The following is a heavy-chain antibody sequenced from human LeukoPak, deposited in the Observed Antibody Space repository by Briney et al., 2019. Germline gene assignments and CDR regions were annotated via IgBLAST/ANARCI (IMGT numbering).Heavy chain of an antibody. CDR2: INTNTGNP. Sequence: GASVKVSCKASGYTFSSSSINWVRQAPGQGLEWMGCINTNTGNPTYAQDFTGRFVFSLDTSVSTAYLQISSLKAEDTAVYYCARATVDTAMASSPVFDYWGQGTLVTVSS. V-gene: IGHV7-4-1*02. CDR3: ARATVDTAMASSPVFDY. D-gene: IGHD5-18*01. J-gene: IGHJ4*02. CDR1: GYTFSSSS.